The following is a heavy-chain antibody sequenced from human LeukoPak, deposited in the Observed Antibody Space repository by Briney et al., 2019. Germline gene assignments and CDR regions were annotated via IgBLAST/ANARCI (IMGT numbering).Heavy chain of an antibody. D-gene: IGHD6-19*01. CDR2: MNPNSGNT. CDR3: ARGLTAFVNGWPPSWFDP. Sequence: ASVKVPCKASGYTFTNYHINWVRQATGQGLEWMGWMNPNSGNTAYAQRFQGRVTITRNTSISTAYMELSSLTSEDTAMYYCARGLTAFVNGWPPSWFDPWGQGTLVTVSS. J-gene: IGHJ5*02. V-gene: IGHV1-8*03. CDR1: GYTFTNYH.